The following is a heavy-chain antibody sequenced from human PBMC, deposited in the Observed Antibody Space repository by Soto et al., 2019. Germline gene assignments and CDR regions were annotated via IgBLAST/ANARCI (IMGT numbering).Heavy chain of an antibody. Sequence: PSETLSLTCAVSGCSISSGGYSWSWIRQPPGKGLEWIGYIYHSGSTYYNPSLKSRVTISVDRSKNQFSLKLSSVTAADAAVYYCASRLGYCSGGSCYLPDYWGQGTLVTVSS. CDR1: GCSISSGGYS. CDR3: ASRLGYCSGGSCYLPDY. CDR2: IYHSGST. D-gene: IGHD2-15*01. V-gene: IGHV4-30-2*01. J-gene: IGHJ4*02.